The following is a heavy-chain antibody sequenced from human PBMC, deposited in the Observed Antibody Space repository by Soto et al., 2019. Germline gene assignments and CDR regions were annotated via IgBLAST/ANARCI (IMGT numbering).Heavy chain of an antibody. Sequence: QLQLQESGPGLVKPSETLSLTCTVSGGSISSSSYYWGWIRQPPGKGLEWIGSIYYSGSTYYNPSLKSRVTISVDTSKSQFSLRLSSVTAADTAVYYCARQTFYDILTAWYFDYWGQGTLVTVSS. CDR2: IYYSGST. CDR1: GGSISSSSYY. J-gene: IGHJ4*02. V-gene: IGHV4-39*01. CDR3: ARQTFYDILTAWYFDY. D-gene: IGHD3-9*01.